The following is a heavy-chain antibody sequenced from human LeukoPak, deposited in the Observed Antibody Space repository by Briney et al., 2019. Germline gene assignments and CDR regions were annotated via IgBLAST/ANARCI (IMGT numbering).Heavy chain of an antibody. CDR1: GFPFSFYE. V-gene: IGHV3-48*03. D-gene: IGHD6-19*01. Sequence: PGGSLRLSCAVSGFPFSFYEMNWVRQAPGKGLGWVSNIASSGATKYYSDSVRGRFSISRDNAKSSLYLQMNSLRVEDTAVYYCALLAVASDFDYWGQGALVTVSS. CDR3: ALLAVASDFDY. CDR2: IASSGATK. J-gene: IGHJ4*02.